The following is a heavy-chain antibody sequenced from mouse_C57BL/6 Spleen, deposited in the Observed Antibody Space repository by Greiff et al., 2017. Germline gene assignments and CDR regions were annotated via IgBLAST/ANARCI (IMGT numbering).Heavy chain of an antibody. CDR2: INPSNGGT. V-gene: IGHV1-53*01. Sequence: QVQLQQPGTELVKPGASVKLSCKASGYTFTSYWMHWVKQRPGQGLEWIGNINPSNGGTNYNEKFKSKATLTVAKSSSTAYMQLSSLTSEDSAVYYCARSYITTVVATDYFDYWGQGTTLTVSS. CDR1: GYTFTSYW. CDR3: ARSYITTVVATDYFDY. D-gene: IGHD1-1*01. J-gene: IGHJ2*01.